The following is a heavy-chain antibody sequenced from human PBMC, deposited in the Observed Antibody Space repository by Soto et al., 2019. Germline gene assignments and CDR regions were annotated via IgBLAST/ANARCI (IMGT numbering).Heavy chain of an antibody. CDR1: GFTFSSYG. D-gene: IGHD2-15*01. CDR2: IWYDGSNK. Sequence: PGGSLRLSCAASGFTFSSYGMHWVRQAPGKGLEWVAVIWYDGSNKYYADSVKGRFTISRDNSKNTLYLQMNSLRAEDTAVYYYARGIPGYCGGATCYSGWFDPWGQGTLVTVSS. V-gene: IGHV3-33*01. CDR3: ARGIPGYCGGATCYSGWFDP. J-gene: IGHJ5*02.